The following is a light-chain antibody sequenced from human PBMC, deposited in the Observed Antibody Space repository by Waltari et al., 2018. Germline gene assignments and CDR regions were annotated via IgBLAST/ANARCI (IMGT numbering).Light chain of an antibody. CDR2: DAS. Sequence: SCRASQGVSRALAWDQQKHGQAPRLLIYDASTRATGIPDRFSGSGSGTDFSLTISRLEPEDFAVYYCQKYVSLPATFGQGTKVEIK. CDR3: QKYVSLPAT. CDR1: QGVSRA. V-gene: IGKV3-20*01. J-gene: IGKJ1*01.